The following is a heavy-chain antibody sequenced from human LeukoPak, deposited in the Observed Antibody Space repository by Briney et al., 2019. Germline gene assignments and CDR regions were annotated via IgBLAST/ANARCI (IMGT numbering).Heavy chain of an antibody. Sequence: ASVKVSCKASGYTFTGYYMHWVRQAPGQGLEWMGWIHPNSGGTNYAQKFQAWVTMTRDTSASTTYMELSSLRSEDTAVYYCARDDWANNWFDPWGQGTLVTVSS. V-gene: IGHV1-2*04. CDR2: IHPNSGGT. CDR1: GYTFTGYY. CDR3: ARDDWANNWFDP. D-gene: IGHD2-21*01. J-gene: IGHJ5*02.